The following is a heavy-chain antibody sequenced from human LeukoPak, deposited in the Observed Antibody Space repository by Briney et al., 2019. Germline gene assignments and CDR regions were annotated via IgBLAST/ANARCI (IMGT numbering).Heavy chain of an antibody. Sequence: TTSETLSLTCTVSGGSISSGGYYWSWIRQPPGKGLEWIGYIYYSGSTNYNPSLKSRVTISVDTSKNQFSLKLSSVTAADTAVYYCARHPVYYYDSSGYFLFDYWGQGTLVTVSS. D-gene: IGHD3-22*01. J-gene: IGHJ4*02. V-gene: IGHV4-61*08. CDR3: ARHPVYYYDSSGYFLFDY. CDR1: GGSISSGGYY. CDR2: IYYSGST.